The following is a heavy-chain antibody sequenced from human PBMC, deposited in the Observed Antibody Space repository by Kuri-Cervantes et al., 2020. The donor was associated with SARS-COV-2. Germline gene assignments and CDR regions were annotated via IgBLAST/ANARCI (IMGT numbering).Heavy chain of an antibody. J-gene: IGHJ4*02. CDR2: ISSSGSTI. CDR1: GFTLSRYT. D-gene: IGHD3-3*01. Sequence: GESLKISCAASGFTLSRYTMNWVRQAPGKGLEWVSYISSSGSTIYYADSVKGRFTISRDNAKNSLYLQMNSLRAEDTAVYYCARTDFWSGYYVDYWGQGTLVTVSS. CDR3: ARTDFWSGYYVDY. V-gene: IGHV3-48*04.